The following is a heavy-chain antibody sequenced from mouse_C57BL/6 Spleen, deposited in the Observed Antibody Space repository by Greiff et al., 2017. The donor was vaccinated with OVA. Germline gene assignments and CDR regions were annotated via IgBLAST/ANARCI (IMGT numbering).Heavy chain of an antibody. CDR3: ARWNSNYEGAMDY. Sequence: VQLQQPGAELVKPGASVKLSCKASGYTFTSYWMHWVKQRPGQGLEWIGMIHPNSGSTNYNEKFKSKATLTVDKSSSTAYMQLSSLTSEDSAVYYSARWNSNYEGAMDYWGQGTSVTVSS. J-gene: IGHJ4*01. CDR2: IHPNSGST. D-gene: IGHD2-5*01. V-gene: IGHV1-64*01. CDR1: GYTFTSYW.